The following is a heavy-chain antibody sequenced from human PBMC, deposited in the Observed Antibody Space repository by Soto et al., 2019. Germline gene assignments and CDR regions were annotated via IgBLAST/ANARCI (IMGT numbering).Heavy chain of an antibody. D-gene: IGHD2-15*01. CDR2: IIPIFGTA. V-gene: IGHV1-69*13. J-gene: IGHJ5*02. CDR1: GGTFSSYA. CDR3: ARDVEDCSGGSCYRWFDP. Sequence: SVKVSCKASGGTFSSYAISWVRQAPGQGLEWMGGIIPIFGTANYAQKFQGRVTITADESTSTAYMELSSLRSEDTAVYYCARDVEDCSGGSCYRWFDPWRQGTLVTVSS.